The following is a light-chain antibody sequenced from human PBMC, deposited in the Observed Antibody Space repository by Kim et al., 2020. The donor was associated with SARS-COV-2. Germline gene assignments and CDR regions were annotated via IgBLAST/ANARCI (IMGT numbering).Light chain of an antibody. CDR3: QHYGTSPLT. CDR2: GAS. V-gene: IGKV3-20*01. CDR1: QSVSSNY. Sequence: SPGDRATVSCRASQSVSSNYLAWYQQKPGQAPSLLIYGASSRATGIPDRFIGSGSETDFILTISRLDPEDFAVYYCQHYGTSPLTFGGGTKVDI. J-gene: IGKJ4*01.